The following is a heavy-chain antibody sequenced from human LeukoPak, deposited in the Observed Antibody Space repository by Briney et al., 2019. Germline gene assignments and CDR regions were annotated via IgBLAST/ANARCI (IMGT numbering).Heavy chain of an antibody. V-gene: IGHV3-53*01. CDR1: GFTVSSNY. CDR3: AGEGIAAAGSRSGSFDY. CDR2: IYSGGST. Sequence: QPGGSLRLSCAASGFTVSSNYMSWVRQAPGKGLEWVSVIYSGGSTYYADSVKGRFTISRDNSKNTLYLQMNSLRAEDTAVYYCAGEGIAAAGSRSGSFDYWGQGTLVTVSS. J-gene: IGHJ4*02. D-gene: IGHD6-13*01.